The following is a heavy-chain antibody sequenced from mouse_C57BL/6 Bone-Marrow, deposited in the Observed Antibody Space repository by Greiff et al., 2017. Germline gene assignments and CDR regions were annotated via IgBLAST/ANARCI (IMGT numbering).Heavy chain of an antibody. D-gene: IGHD2-4*01. J-gene: IGHJ1*03. CDR3: ARNPIYYDYEGWYFDV. V-gene: IGHV1-55*01. Sequence: QVQLKQPGAELVKPGASVKMSCKASGYTFTSYWITWVKQRPGQGLEWIGDIYPGSGSTNYNEKFKSKATLTVDTSSSTAYMQLSSLTSEDSAVYYCARNPIYYDYEGWYFDVWGTGTTVTVSS. CDR1: GYTFTSYW. CDR2: IYPGSGST.